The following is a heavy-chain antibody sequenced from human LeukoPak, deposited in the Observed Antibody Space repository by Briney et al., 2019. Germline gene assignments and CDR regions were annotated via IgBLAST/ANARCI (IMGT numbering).Heavy chain of an antibody. CDR3: AKGGPLGDTNRFDQ. CDR2: ISSSDSPI. J-gene: IGHJ4*02. V-gene: IGHV3-11*04. D-gene: IGHD2-8*01. Sequence: MTGGSLRLSCAASGFTFGDYYMSWIRQAPGKGLEWVSYISSSDSPIYYADSVKGRFTISRDNSKNSVYLQMNSLKYEDTAVYYCAKGGPLGDTNRFDQWGQGTLVSVSS. CDR1: GFTFGDYY.